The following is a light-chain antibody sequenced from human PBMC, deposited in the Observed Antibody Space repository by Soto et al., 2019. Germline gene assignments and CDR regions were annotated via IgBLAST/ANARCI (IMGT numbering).Light chain of an antibody. V-gene: IGKV1-9*01. Sequence: DIQLTQSPSFLSASVGDRVTITCRASQGISSYLAWYQQKPGKAPKLLIYAASTLQSGVPSRFSGSGSGTEFTLTISSLQPEDFETYSCQQLNSYPFLTFGGGTKVEIK. CDR3: QQLNSYPFLT. CDR1: QGISSY. CDR2: AAS. J-gene: IGKJ4*01.